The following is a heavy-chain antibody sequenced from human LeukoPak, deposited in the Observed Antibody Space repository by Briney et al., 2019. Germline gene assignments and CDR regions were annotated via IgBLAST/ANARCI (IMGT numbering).Heavy chain of an antibody. CDR1: GYTFTGYY. V-gene: IGHV1-18*04. J-gene: IGHJ5*02. CDR3: ARGGGEVGTHNWFDP. CDR2: VSAYNGNT. D-gene: IGHD3-16*01. Sequence: ASVKVSCKASGYTFTGYYMHWVRQAPGQGLEWMGWVSAYNGNTNYAQKLQGRVTMTIDTSTSTAYMELRSLRSDDTAVYYCARGGGEVGTHNWFDPWGQGTLVTVSS.